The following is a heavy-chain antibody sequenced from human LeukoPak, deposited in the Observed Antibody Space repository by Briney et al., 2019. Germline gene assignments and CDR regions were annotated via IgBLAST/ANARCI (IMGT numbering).Heavy chain of an antibody. CDR2: IIPIFGTA. CDR1: GGTFSSYA. J-gene: IGHJ6*02. V-gene: IGHV1-69*13. CDR3: ASGRSYSSSYYYGMDV. Sequence: ASVKVSCKASGGTFSSYAISWVRQAPGQGLEWMGGIIPIFGTANYAQKFQGRVTITADESTSTAYMELSSLRSEDTAVYYCASGRSYSSSYYYGMDVWGQGTTVTVSS. D-gene: IGHD6-13*01.